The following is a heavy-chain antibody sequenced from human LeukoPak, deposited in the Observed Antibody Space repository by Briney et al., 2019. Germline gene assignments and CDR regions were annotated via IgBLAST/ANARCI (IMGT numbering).Heavy chain of an antibody. V-gene: IGHV3-7*01. J-gene: IGHJ4*02. CDR1: GFTFSSYG. D-gene: IGHD3-22*01. CDR3: ARDPPPPYYYDSSGYYHY. CDR2: IKQDGSGK. Sequence: GGSLRLSCAASGFTFSSYGMPWVRQAPGKGLEWVANIKQDGSGKYYVDSVKGRFTISRDNAKNSLYLQMNSLRAEDTAVYYCARDPPPPYYYDSSGYYHYWGQGTLVTVSS.